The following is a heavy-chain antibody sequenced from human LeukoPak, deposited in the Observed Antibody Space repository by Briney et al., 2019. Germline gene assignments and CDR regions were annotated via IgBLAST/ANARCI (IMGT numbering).Heavy chain of an antibody. CDR3: SRENGAFSPFGY. D-gene: IGHD2-8*01. J-gene: IGHJ4*02. CDR2: IHYSGTN. V-gene: IGHV4-39*07. Sequence: SETLSLTCTVSGGSVSSTSYYWGWIRQPPGKGLEWIGSIHYSGTNYYNPSLKSRVTISVDTSKNQFSLRLSSVTAADTAVYYCSRENGAFSPFGYWGQGTLVTVPS. CDR1: GGSVSSTSYY.